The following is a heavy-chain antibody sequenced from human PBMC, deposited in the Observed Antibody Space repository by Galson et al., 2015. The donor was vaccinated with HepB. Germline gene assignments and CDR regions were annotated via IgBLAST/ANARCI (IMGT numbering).Heavy chain of an antibody. D-gene: IGHD2-2*01. J-gene: IGHJ4*02. V-gene: IGHV3-9*01. CDR1: GFTFDDYA. Sequence: SLRLSCAASGFTFDDYAMHWVRQAPGKGLEWVSHISWNSGSIGYAGSVRGRFTISRDNAKNSLYLQMNSLRAEDTALYYCVKGVSTTQPYYFDYWGQGTLVTVSS. CDR3: VKGVSTTQPYYFDY. CDR2: ISWNSGSI.